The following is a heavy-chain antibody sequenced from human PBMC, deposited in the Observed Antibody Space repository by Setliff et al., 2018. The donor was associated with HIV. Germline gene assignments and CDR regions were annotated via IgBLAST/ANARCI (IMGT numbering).Heavy chain of an antibody. CDR1: GGSFSGYY. CDR3: ARGNPDFDILTGYWSHFFDY. J-gene: IGHJ4*02. D-gene: IGHD3-9*01. Sequence: SETLSLTCAVYGGSFSGYYWNWIRQPPGKGLEWIGEINHSGSTNYNPSLKSRVTISADTSKNQFSLKLSSVTAADTAIYYCARGNPDFDILTGYWSHFFDYWGQGTLVTSPQ. CDR2: INHSGST. V-gene: IGHV4-34*01.